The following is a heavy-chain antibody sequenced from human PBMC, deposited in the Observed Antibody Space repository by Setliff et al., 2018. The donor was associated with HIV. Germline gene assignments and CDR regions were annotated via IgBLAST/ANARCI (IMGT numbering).Heavy chain of an antibody. J-gene: IGHJ4*02. Sequence: PSETLSLTCAVSGASIIRSPYYWGWIRQSPGKGLEWIGNIYYSGSTNYNPSLKSRVTISVDASQNHFSLRLNSVTAADTAQYYCARSPLHNRGWSHFDSWGQGILVTVSS. CDR2: IYYSGST. CDR3: ARSPLHNRGWSHFDS. D-gene: IGHD6-19*01. V-gene: IGHV4-39*01. CDR1: GASIIRSPYY.